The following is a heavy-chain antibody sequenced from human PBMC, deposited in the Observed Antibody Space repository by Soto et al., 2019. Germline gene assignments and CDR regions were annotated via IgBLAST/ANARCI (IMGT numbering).Heavy chain of an antibody. Sequence: QVQLVQSGAEVKKPGASVKVSCKASGYTFTSYAMHWVRQAPGQRLEWMGWINAGNGNTKYSQKFQGRVTITRDTSASTAYMELSSLRSEDTAVYYCARDRVDCSGGSCSQNPPDAFDIWGQGTMVTVSS. CDR2: INAGNGNT. V-gene: IGHV1-3*01. CDR3: ARDRVDCSGGSCSQNPPDAFDI. D-gene: IGHD2-15*01. J-gene: IGHJ3*02. CDR1: GYTFTSYA.